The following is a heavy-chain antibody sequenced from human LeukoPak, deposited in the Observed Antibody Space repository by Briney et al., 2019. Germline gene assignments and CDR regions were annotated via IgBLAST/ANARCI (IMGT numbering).Heavy chain of an antibody. Sequence: SETLSLTCTVSGGSINSGGYYWSWIRQHPGKGLEWIGYIYYSGSTYYNPSLKSRVTISLDTSRTRFSLNLSSVTAADTAVYYCARMSKTRNDYGDSYYFDYWGQGTLVTVSS. D-gene: IGHD4-17*01. V-gene: IGHV4-31*03. CDR1: GGSINSGGYY. CDR3: ARMSKTRNDYGDSYYFDY. J-gene: IGHJ4*02. CDR2: IYYSGST.